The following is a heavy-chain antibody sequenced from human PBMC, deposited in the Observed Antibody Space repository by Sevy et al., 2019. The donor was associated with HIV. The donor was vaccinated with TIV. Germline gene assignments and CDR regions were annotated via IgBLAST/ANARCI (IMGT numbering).Heavy chain of an antibody. CDR2: ISYDGNNK. D-gene: IGHD3-10*01. Sequence: GGSLRLSCAASGFTFSSYAIHWVRQAPGKGLEWVAVISYDGNNKYYADSVQGRFTVSRDNSKNTLYVQMNSLRAEDTAVYYCAKDHNLWSEGGFLHQWGQGTLVTVSS. V-gene: IGHV3-30*18. CDR3: AKDHNLWSEGGFLHQ. CDR1: GFTFSSYA. J-gene: IGHJ1*01.